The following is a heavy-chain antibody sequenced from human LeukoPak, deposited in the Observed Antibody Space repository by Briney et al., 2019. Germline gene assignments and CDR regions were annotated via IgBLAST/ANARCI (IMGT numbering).Heavy chain of an antibody. J-gene: IGHJ6*02. V-gene: IGHV4-59*08. CDR1: GGSISSYY. CDR2: IYYSGST. CDR3: ARLGEYSSGRYGLDYYYYGMDV. D-gene: IGHD6-19*01. Sequence: SETLSLTCTVSGGSISSYYWSWIRQPPGKGLEWIGYIYYSGSTNYNPSLKSRVTISVDTSKNQFSLKLSSVTAADTAVYYCARLGEYSSGRYGLDYYYYGMDVWGQGTTVTVSS.